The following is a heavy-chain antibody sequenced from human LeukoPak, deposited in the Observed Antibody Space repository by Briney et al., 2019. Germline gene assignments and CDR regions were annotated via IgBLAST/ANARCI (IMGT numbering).Heavy chain of an antibody. CDR1: GGSFSGYY. CDR2: INHSGST. D-gene: IGHD3-10*01. J-gene: IGHJ4*02. Sequence: PSETLSLTCAAYGGSFSGYYWSWIRQPPGKGLEWIGEINHSGSTNYNPSLKSRVTISVDTSKNQFSLKLSSVTAADTAVYYCARGRIWFGELFLDYWGQGTLVTVSS. CDR3: ARGRIWFGELFLDY. V-gene: IGHV4-34*01.